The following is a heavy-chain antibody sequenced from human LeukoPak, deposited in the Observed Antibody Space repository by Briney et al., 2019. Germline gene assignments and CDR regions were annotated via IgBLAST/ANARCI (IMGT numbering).Heavy chain of an antibody. CDR1: GYTFTGYY. CDR3: ARVRRNWFDP. CDR2: MNPNSGNT. J-gene: IGHJ5*02. V-gene: IGHV1-8*02. Sequence: ASVKVSCKASGYTFTGYYMHWVRQATGQGLEWMGWMNPNSGNTGYAQKFQGRVTMTRNTSISTAYMELSSLRSEDTAVYYCARVRRNWFDPWGQGTLVTVSS. D-gene: IGHD3-10*01.